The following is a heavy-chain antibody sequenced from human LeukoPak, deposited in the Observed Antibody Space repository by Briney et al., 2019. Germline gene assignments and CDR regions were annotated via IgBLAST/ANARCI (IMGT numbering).Heavy chain of an antibody. CDR2: ISAYNGNT. CDR3: ARDSYCSSTSCYSFRAPGYYYYYYGMDV. Sequence: GASVKVSCKASGYTFTSYGISWVRQAPGQGLEWMGWISAYNGNTNYAQKLQGRVTMTTDTSTSTAYMELRSLRSDDTAVYYCARDSYCSSTSCYSFRAPGYYYYYYGMDVWGQGTTVTVSS. D-gene: IGHD2-2*01. CDR1: GYTFTSYG. V-gene: IGHV1-18*01. J-gene: IGHJ6*02.